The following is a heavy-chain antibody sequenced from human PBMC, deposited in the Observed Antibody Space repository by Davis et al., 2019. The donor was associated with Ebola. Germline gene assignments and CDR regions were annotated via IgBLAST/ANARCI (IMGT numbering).Heavy chain of an antibody. V-gene: IGHV3-66*01. CDR2: IYSGGST. CDR3: ARDVRYYDFWSGYPSRGYGMDV. J-gene: IGHJ6*02. Sequence: GGSLRLSCAASGFTFSSYSMSWVRQAPGKGLEWVSVIYSGGSTYYADSVKGRFTISRDNSKNTLYLQMNSLRAEDTAVYYCARDVRYYDFWSGYPSRGYGMDVWGQGTTVTVSS. CDR1: GFTFSSYS. D-gene: IGHD3-3*01.